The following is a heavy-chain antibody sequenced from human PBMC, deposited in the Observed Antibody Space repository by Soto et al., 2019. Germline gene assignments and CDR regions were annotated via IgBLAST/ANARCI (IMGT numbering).Heavy chain of an antibody. CDR3: TRERGDDYGDYLRDYYGMDV. Sequence: EVQLVESGGGLVQPGGSLKLSCAASGFTFSGSAMHWVRQASGKGLEWVGRIRSKANSYATAYAASVKGRFTISRDDSKNTGYLQMNSLKTEDTAVYYCTRERGDDYGDYLRDYYGMDVWGQGTTVTVSS. V-gene: IGHV3-73*02. J-gene: IGHJ6*02. D-gene: IGHD4-17*01. CDR1: GFTFSGSA. CDR2: IRSKANSYAT.